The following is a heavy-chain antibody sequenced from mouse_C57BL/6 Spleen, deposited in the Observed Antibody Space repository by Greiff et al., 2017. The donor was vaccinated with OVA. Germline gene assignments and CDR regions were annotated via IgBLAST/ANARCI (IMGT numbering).Heavy chain of an antibody. V-gene: IGHV1-5*01. Sequence: VQLQQSGTVLARPGASVKMSCKTSGYTFTSYWMHWVKQRPGQGLEWIGAIYPGNSDTSYNQKFKGKAKLTAVTSASTAYMELSSLTNEDSAVYYCTTPDSSGTRYFDVWGTGTTLTVSS. CDR1: GYTFTSYW. D-gene: IGHD3-2*02. CDR2: IYPGNSDT. CDR3: TTPDSSGTRYFDV. J-gene: IGHJ1*03.